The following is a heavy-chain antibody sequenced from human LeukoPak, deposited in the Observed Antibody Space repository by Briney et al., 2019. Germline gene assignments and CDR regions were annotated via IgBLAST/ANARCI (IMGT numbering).Heavy chain of an antibody. CDR1: GGSFSGYY. Sequence: PSETLSLTCAVYGGSFSGYYWSWIRQPPGKGLEWIGEINHSGSTNYNPSLKSRVTISVDTSKNQFSLKLSSVTAADTAVYYCASTDYYDSSGYYYLDWGQGTLVTVSS. CDR2: INHSGST. D-gene: IGHD3-22*01. V-gene: IGHV4-34*01. CDR3: ASTDYYDSSGYYYLD. J-gene: IGHJ4*02.